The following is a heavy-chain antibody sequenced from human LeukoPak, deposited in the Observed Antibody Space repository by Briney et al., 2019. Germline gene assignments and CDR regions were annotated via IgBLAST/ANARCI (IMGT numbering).Heavy chain of an antibody. CDR2: ISYDGSNK. Sequence: GGSLRLSCAASGFTFSSYAMHWVRQAPGKGLEWVAVISYDGSNKYYADSVKGRFTISRDNSKNTLYLQMNSLRAEDTAVYYCARVPLGYCSSTSCLNWFDPWDQGTLVTVSS. V-gene: IGHV3-30*04. CDR1: GFTFSSYA. J-gene: IGHJ5*02. CDR3: ARVPLGYCSSTSCLNWFDP. D-gene: IGHD2-2*01.